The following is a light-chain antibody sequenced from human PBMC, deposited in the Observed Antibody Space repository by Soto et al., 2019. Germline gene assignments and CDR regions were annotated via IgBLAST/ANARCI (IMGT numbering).Light chain of an antibody. CDR1: QTVLYSSNNKNH. Sequence: DVVMTQSPDSLSVSLGERATINCKSSQTVLYSSNNKNHLAWYQQRPGQPPKLLFSWASTRESGVPDRFSASGSGTDFTLSIGSLQAEDVAVYYCQQYYSTPRTFGQGTKVEIK. J-gene: IGKJ1*01. CDR2: WAS. V-gene: IGKV4-1*01. CDR3: QQYYSTPRT.